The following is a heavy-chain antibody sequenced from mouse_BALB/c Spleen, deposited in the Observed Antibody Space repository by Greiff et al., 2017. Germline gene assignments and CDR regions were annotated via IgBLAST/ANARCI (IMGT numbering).Heavy chain of an antibody. Sequence: EVKLQESGGGLVKPGGSLKLSCAASGFTFSDYYMYWVRQTPEKRLEWVATISDGGSYTYYPDSVKGRFTISRDNAKNNLYLQMSSLKSEDTAMYYCARDSTMDYWGQGTSVTVSS. CDR3: ARDSTMDY. CDR1: GFTFSDYY. J-gene: IGHJ4*01. V-gene: IGHV5-4*02. CDR2: ISDGGSYT.